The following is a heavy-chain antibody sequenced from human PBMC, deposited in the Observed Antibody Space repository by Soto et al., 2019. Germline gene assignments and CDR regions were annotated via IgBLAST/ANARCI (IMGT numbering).Heavy chain of an antibody. J-gene: IGHJ3*01. V-gene: IGHV1-69*02. CDR1: GGTFSSYT. CDR3: APADFDVHAFVF. D-gene: IGHD3-10*02. CDR2: IIPILGIA. Sequence: QVQLVQSGAEVKKPGSSVKVSCKASGGTFSSYTISWVRQAPGQGLEWMGRIIPILGIANYAQKFQGRVMNTAKKSSSTAYMALNSLSSEDRGVYYSAPADFDVHAFVFWGQGTTLTVS.